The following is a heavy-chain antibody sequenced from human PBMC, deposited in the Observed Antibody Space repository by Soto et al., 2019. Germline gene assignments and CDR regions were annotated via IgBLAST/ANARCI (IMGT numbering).Heavy chain of an antibody. CDR3: ARFATWGYGHPPG. V-gene: IGHV4-4*02. Sequence: SETLSLTCAVSGGSISSSNWWSWVRQPPGKGLEWIGEIYHSGSTNYNPSLKSRVTISVDKSKNQFSLKLSSVTAADTAVYYCARFATWGYGHPPGWGQGTLVTVYS. J-gene: IGHJ4*02. CDR1: GGSISSSNW. CDR2: IYHSGST. D-gene: IGHD4-17*01.